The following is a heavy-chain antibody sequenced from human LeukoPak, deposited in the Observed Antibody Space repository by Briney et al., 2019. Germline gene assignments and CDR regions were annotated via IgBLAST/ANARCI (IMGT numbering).Heavy chain of an antibody. Sequence: PGGTLRLSCAASGFTFSGSAMHWVRQASGKGLEWVGRIRSKANSYATAYAASVKGRFTISRDDSKNTAYLQMNSLKTEDTAVYYCTRQTYYDILTGYGFDYWGQGTLVTVSS. J-gene: IGHJ4*02. V-gene: IGHV3-73*01. D-gene: IGHD3-9*01. CDR1: GFTFSGSA. CDR2: IRSKANSYAT. CDR3: TRQTYYDILTGYGFDY.